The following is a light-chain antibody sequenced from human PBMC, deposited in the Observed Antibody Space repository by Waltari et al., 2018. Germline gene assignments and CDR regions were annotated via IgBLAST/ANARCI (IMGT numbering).Light chain of an antibody. Sequence: SYELTQPPSVSVSPGQTASIPCSGDILGSKYASWYQHNAGQSPLLVIYQDINRPSGIPERFSGYKSGNTATLTISGTQAMDDADYYCQALGSNRWVFGGGTKLTVL. CDR2: QDI. CDR3: QALGSNRWV. J-gene: IGLJ3*02. V-gene: IGLV3-1*01. CDR1: ILGSKY.